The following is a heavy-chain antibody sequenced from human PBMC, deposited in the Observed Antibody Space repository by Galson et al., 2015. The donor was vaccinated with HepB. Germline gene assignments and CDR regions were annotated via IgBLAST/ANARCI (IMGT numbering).Heavy chain of an antibody. CDR3: AKPPWTVFGVVSRKSYYFNH. J-gene: IGHJ4*02. V-gene: IGHV3-30*18. CDR1: GFTFSSYG. Sequence: SLRLSCAASGFTFSSYGMHWVRQAPGKGLEWVAVISYDGSNKYYADSVKGRFTISGDNSKNTLYLQMNSLTAEDTAVYYCAKPPWTVFGVVSRKSYYFNHWGRGTLVTVSS. D-gene: IGHD3-3*01. CDR2: ISYDGSNK.